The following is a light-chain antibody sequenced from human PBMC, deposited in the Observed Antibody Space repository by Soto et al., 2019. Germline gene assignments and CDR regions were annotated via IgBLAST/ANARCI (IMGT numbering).Light chain of an antibody. Sequence: ETGITQSPATVSVSPGERGTLSCRASQSVSSNLAWYQQKPGQAPRLLIYGASTRATGIPARFSGSGSGTEFTLTISSLQSEDFAVYYCQQYNNWPLTFGGGTKVEIK. V-gene: IGKV3-15*01. CDR2: GAS. CDR3: QQYNNWPLT. CDR1: QSVSSN. J-gene: IGKJ4*01.